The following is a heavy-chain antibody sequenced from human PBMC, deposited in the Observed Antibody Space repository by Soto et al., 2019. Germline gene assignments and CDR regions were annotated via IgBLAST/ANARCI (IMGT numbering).Heavy chain of an antibody. CDR1: GGSISISNW. V-gene: IGHV4-4*02. J-gene: IGHJ4*02. CDR3: ARAGSGWNGPYFDY. Sequence: PSDTLSLTCAVSGGSISISNWWSWFRQPPGKGLEWIGEIYHSGSTNYNPSLKSRVTISVDKSKNQFSLKLSSVTAADTAVYYCARAGSGWNGPYFDYWGQGTLVTVSS. CDR2: IYHSGST. D-gene: IGHD6-19*01.